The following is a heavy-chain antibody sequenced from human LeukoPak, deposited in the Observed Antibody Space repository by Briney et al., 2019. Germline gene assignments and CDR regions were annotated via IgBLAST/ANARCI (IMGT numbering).Heavy chain of an antibody. V-gene: IGHV3-64*01. Sequence: GGSLRLSCVASGFTFSSYAMHWVRQAPGKGLEYVSAISSNGGSTYYANSVKGRFTISRDNSKNTLYLQMGSLRAEDMAVYYCARSSMSALDYWGQGTLVTVSS. D-gene: IGHD2-21*01. CDR2: ISSNGGST. J-gene: IGHJ4*02. CDR1: GFTFSSYA. CDR3: ARSSMSALDY.